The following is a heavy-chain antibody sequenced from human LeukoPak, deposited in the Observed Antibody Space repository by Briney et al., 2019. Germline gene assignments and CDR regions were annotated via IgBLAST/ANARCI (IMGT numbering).Heavy chain of an antibody. CDR1: GYTFTGYY. Sequence: ASVKVSCKASGYTFTGYYMHWVRQAPGQGLEWMGWINPNSGGTNYAQKLQGRVTMTTDTSTSTAYMELRSLRSDDTAVYYCARDCSGGSSYSCYFDYWGQGTLVTVSS. J-gene: IGHJ4*02. D-gene: IGHD2-15*01. CDR3: ARDCSGGSSYSCYFDY. CDR2: INPNSGGT. V-gene: IGHV1-2*02.